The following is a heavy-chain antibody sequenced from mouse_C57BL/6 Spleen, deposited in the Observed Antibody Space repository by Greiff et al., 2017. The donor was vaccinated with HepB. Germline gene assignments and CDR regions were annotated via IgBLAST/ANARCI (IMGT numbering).Heavy chain of an antibody. D-gene: IGHD2-3*01. CDR1: GYAFTNYL. J-gene: IGHJ4*01. CDR2: INPGSGGT. CDR3: ARRPDGYLYYYAMDY. Sequence: QVHVKQSGAELVRPGTSVKVSCKASGYAFTNYLIEWVKQRPGQGLEWIGVINPGSGGTNYNEKFKGKATLTADKSSSTAYMQLSSLTSEDSAVYFCARRPDGYLYYYAMDYWGQGTSVTVSS. V-gene: IGHV1-54*01.